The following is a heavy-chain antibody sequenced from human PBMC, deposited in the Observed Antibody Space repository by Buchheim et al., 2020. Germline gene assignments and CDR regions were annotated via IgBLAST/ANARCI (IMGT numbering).Heavy chain of an antibody. J-gene: IGHJ6*03. CDR1: GYTFTSYY. CDR2: INPSGGST. CDR3: ARDLRVVTGTTDYYYYMDV. D-gene: IGHD1-7*01. Sequence: QVQLVQSGAEVKKPGASVKVSCKASGYTFTSYYMHWVRQAPGQGLEWMGIINPSGGSTSYAQKFQGRVTMTRDTSTSQVYMELSSLRSEDTAVYYCARDLRVVTGTTDYYYYMDVWGKGTT. V-gene: IGHV1-46*01.